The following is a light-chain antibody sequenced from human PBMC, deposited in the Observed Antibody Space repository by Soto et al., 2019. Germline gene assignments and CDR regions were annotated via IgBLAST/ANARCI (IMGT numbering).Light chain of an antibody. CDR1: SSDVGGYNY. CDR3: SSYTSSSTPVV. CDR2: DVS. Sequence: SALTQPASVSGSPGQSITISCTGTSSDVGGYNYVSWYQQHPGKAPKLMIYDVSNRPSGVSKRFSGSKSGNTASLTISGLQAEDEADYYCSSYTSSSTPVVFGGGTKLTVL. V-gene: IGLV2-14*01. J-gene: IGLJ2*01.